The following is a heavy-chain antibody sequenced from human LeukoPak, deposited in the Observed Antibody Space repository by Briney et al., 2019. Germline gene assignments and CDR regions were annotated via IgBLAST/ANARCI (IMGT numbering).Heavy chain of an antibody. CDR2: IKHDGSEK. CDR1: GFTFSSYW. V-gene: IGHV3-7*01. Sequence: GGSLRLSCAASGFTFSSYWMSWVRQAPGKGLEWVANIKHDGSEKYYVDSVKGRFTISRDISRNSLYLQMDSLRVEDTAMYYCARDSRGYSYGPNTDYWGQGTLVAVSS. CDR3: ARDSRGYSYGPNTDY. J-gene: IGHJ4*02. D-gene: IGHD5-18*01.